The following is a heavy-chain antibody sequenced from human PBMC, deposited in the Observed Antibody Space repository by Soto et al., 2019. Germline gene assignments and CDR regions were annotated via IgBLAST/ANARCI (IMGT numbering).Heavy chain of an antibody. Sequence: GWSLRLSWVASGITFWSRAMSWVRQAPGEGLEWVSTITDTGGDTKYADSVRGQFTMSRDNSKKTLYLQMDSLRVEDSALYCCSRGSTDSCPGSRIFDFWGRGTLVTVSS. D-gene: IGHD3-10*02. CDR2: ITDTGGDT. V-gene: IGHV3-23*01. CDR1: GITFWSRA. CDR3: SRGSTDSCPGSRIFDF. J-gene: IGHJ4*02.